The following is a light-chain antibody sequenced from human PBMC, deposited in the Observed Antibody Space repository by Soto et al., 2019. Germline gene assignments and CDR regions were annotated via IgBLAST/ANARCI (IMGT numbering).Light chain of an antibody. CDR2: GAS. Sequence: EIVLTQSPGTLSLSPGERATLSCRASQSVSSSYLAWYQQKPGQAPRLLINGASSRATGIPDRFSGSGSGTDFTLTISRLEPEDFAVYYCQQHGTAPPSTFVQGTRLEIK. CDR1: QSVSSSY. J-gene: IGKJ5*01. CDR3: QQHGTAPPST. V-gene: IGKV3-20*01.